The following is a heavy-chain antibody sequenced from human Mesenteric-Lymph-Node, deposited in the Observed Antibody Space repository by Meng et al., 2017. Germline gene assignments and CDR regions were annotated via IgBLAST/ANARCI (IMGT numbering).Heavy chain of an antibody. CDR3: ARDRKHYGERGWFDP. J-gene: IGHJ5*02. Sequence: QVQLQESGPGLVQPSQNLALTCTVSGGSIISGDYYWSWIRQPPGKGLEWIGYIYYSGSTYSNASLKSRVTISIDRSKNQFSLKLSSVTAADTAVYYCARDRKHYGERGWFDPWGQGTLVTVSS. CDR1: GGSIISGDYY. V-gene: IGHV4-30-4*01. D-gene: IGHD4-17*01. CDR2: IYYSGST.